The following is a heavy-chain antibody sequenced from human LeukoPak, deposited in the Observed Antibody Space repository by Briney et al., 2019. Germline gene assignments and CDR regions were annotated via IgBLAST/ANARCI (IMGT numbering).Heavy chain of an antibody. CDR2: ISWNSGNT. CDR1: GFTFDDYA. Sequence: GGSLRLSCAVSGFTFDDYAMHWVRQAPGEALEWVSGISWNSGNTDYADSVKGRFTISRDNAKNSLFLQMNRLRAEDTALYYCVKGSGTFYNGYFDYWGQGTLVTVSS. V-gene: IGHV3-9*01. CDR3: VKGSGTFYNGYFDY. D-gene: IGHD3-10*01. J-gene: IGHJ4*02.